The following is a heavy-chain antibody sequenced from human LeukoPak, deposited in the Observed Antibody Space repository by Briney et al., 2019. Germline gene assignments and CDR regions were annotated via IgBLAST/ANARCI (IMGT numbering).Heavy chain of an antibody. Sequence: SETLSLTCTVSGGSISSYYWSWIRQPPGKGLEWIGYIYYSGSTNYNPSLKSRVTISVDTSKNQYSLKLSSVTAADTAVYYCAREDVDTAMAQAAFDIWGQGTMVTVSS. D-gene: IGHD5-18*01. CDR3: AREDVDTAMAQAAFDI. J-gene: IGHJ3*02. V-gene: IGHV4-59*01. CDR1: GGSISSYY. CDR2: IYYSGST.